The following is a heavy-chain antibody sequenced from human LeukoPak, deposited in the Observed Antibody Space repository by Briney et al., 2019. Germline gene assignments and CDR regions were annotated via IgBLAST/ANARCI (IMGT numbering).Heavy chain of an antibody. CDR3: ARAPGGYFFDY. V-gene: IGHV4-59*08. Sequence: PSETLSLTCTVSGGSISSFYWSWIRQPPGKGLEWIGYIYYSGSTNYNPSLKSRVTISVDTSKNQFSLRLSSVTAADTAVYYCARAPGGYFFDYWGQGTLVTVSS. D-gene: IGHD3-16*01. CDR2: IYYSGST. J-gene: IGHJ4*02. CDR1: GGSISSFY.